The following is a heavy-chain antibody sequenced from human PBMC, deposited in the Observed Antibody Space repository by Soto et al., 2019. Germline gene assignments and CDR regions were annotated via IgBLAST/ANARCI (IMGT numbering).Heavy chain of an antibody. CDR1: GFTFSSYA. CDR2: ISGSGGST. V-gene: IGHV3-23*01. J-gene: IGHJ6*03. Sequence: GGSLRLSCAASGFTFSSYAMSWVRQAPGKGLEWVSAISGSGGSTYYADSVKGWFTISRDNSKNTLYLQMNSLRAEDTAVYYCAKDTVTTHYYYYMDVWGKGTTVTVSS. CDR3: AKDTVTTHYYYYMDV. D-gene: IGHD4-4*01.